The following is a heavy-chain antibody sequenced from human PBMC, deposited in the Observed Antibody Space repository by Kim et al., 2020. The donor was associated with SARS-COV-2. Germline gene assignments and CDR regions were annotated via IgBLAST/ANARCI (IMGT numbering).Heavy chain of an antibody. V-gene: IGHV4-39*01. J-gene: IGHJ4*02. Sequence: NPSLQRRVTISVDTSKKQFSLKLSSVAAADTAVYYCARRDDFWSGYYFDYWGQGTLVTVSS. CDR3: ARRDDFWSGYYFDY. D-gene: IGHD3-3*01.